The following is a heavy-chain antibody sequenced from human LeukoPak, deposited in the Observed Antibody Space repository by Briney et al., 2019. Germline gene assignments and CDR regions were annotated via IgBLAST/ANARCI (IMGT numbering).Heavy chain of an antibody. CDR2: IIPIFGTA. J-gene: IGHJ6*02. CDR3: ARVTTVVTPYPTWHYGMDV. CDR1: GGTFSSYA. Sequence: SVKVSCKASGGTFSSYAISWVRQAPGQGLEWMGGIIPIFGTANYAQKFQGRVTITADESTSTAYMELSSLRSEDTAVYYCARVTTVVTPYPTWHYGMDVWGQGTTVTVSS. V-gene: IGHV1-69*13. D-gene: IGHD4-23*01.